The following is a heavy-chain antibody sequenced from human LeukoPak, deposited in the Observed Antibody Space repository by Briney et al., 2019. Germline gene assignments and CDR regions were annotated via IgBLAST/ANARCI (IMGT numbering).Heavy chain of an antibody. CDR1: GFTVSNSW. D-gene: IGHD3-22*01. CDR2: MNQDDSAR. CDR3: ARPVVSGYYSDY. Sequence: GGSLRLSCAASGFTVSNSWMTWVRQAPGKGLEWVASMNQDDSARYYVESVKGRFTISRDTSKNSVHLQMNSLRAEDTAVYYCARPVVSGYYSDYWGQGTLVTVSS. V-gene: IGHV3-7*01. J-gene: IGHJ4*02.